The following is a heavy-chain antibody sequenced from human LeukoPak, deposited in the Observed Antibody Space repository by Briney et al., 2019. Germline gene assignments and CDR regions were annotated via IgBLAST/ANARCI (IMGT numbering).Heavy chain of an antibody. CDR1: GYSFTSYW. D-gene: IGHD6-13*01. V-gene: IGHV5-51*01. CDR3: ARHPHEYRSSWSSDY. J-gene: IGHJ4*02. Sequence: GGSLRLSCKGSGYSFTSYWIGWVRQMPGKGLEWMGIIYPGDSDTRYSPSFQGQVTISADKSISTAYLQWSSLKASDTAMYYCARHPHEYRSSWSSDYWGQGTLVTVSS. CDR2: IYPGDSDT.